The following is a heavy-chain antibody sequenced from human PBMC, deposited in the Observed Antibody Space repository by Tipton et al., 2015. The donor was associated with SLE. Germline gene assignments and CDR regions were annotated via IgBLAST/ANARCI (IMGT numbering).Heavy chain of an antibody. Sequence: LRLSCTVSGGSVSSGNYYWSWIRQPPGKGLEWIGYIYYSGSTKYNPSLNSRVTISVDTSKNQFSLKLSSVTAADTALYYCVRIDSRKMFHWGQGTLVTVSS. V-gene: IGHV4-61*01. J-gene: IGHJ4*02. CDR2: IYYSGST. D-gene: IGHD1-14*01. CDR3: VRIDSRKMFH. CDR1: GGSVSSGNYY.